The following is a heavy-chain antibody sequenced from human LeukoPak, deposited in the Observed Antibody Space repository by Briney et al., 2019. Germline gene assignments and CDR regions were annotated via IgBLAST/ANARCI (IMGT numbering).Heavy chain of an antibody. CDR2: INPNSGGT. V-gene: IGHV1-2*02. J-gene: IGHJ5*02. CDR3: ARWVGYSNWFDP. CDR1: GYTFTGYY. Sequence: ASVKVSCKASGYTFTGYYMLWVRQAPGQGLEWMGWINPNSGGTNYAQKFQGRVTMTRDTSISTAYMELSRLRSDDTAVYYCARWVGYSNWFDPWGQGTLVTVSS. D-gene: IGHD2-15*01.